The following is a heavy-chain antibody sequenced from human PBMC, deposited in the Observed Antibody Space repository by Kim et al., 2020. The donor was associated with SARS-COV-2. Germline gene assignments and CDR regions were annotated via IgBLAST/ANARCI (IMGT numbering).Heavy chain of an antibody. CDR3: ASTSFYEMATTYYYYYGMDV. Sequence: SVKVSCKASGGTFSSYAISWVRQAPGQGLEWMGGIIPIFGTANYAQKFQGRVTITADESTSTAYMELSSLRSEDTAVYYCASTSFYEMATTYYYYYGMDVWGQGTTVTVSS. D-gene: IGHD3-3*01. CDR2: IIPIFGTA. J-gene: IGHJ6*02. CDR1: GGTFSSYA. V-gene: IGHV1-69*13.